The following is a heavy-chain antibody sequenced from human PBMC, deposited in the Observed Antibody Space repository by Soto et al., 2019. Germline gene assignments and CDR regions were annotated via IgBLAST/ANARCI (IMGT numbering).Heavy chain of an antibody. V-gene: IGHV1-69*12. Sequence: QLQLVQSGAEVKKPGSSVKVSCKASGGTFCSYGISRVRQAPGQGLEWVGGIMPIFGTTTYAQRFQDRVAITADESTGTAYMALNSLTSEDTAVYYCAGDPLRRRGTQYNHYAMDVWGPGTTVTVSS. CDR2: IMPIFGTT. J-gene: IGHJ6*02. CDR1: GGTFCSYG. CDR3: AGDPLRRRGTQYNHYAMDV. D-gene: IGHD1-1*01.